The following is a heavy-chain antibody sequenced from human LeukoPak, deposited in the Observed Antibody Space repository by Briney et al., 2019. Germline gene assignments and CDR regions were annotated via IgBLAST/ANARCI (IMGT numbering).Heavy chain of an antibody. CDR2: IYPGDSDT. J-gene: IGHJ4*02. V-gene: IGHV5-51*04. Sequence: GESLKISCKGSGYSFTSYWIGWVRQMPGKGLEWMGIIYPGDSDTRYSPSFQGQVTISADKPISTAYLQWSSLKASDTAMYYCARVVKQQLVRSYYFDYWGQGTLVTVSS. CDR3: ARVVKQQLVRSYYFDY. D-gene: IGHD6-13*01. CDR1: GYSFTSYW.